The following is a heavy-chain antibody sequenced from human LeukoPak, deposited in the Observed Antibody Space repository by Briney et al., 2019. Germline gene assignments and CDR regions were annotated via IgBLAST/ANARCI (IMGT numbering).Heavy chain of an antibody. J-gene: IGHJ6*03. CDR1: GYTFTSYY. CDR2: INPSGGST. D-gene: IGHD6-13*01. CDR3: ASGGVGIAAAGTPLHYYYYMDV. V-gene: IGHV1-46*01. Sequence: ASVKVSCKASGYTFTSYYMHWVRQAPGQGLEWMGIINPSGGSTSYAQKFQGRVTMTRDMSTSTVYMELSSLRSEATAVYYCASGGVGIAAAGTPLHYYYYMDVWGKGTTVTVSS.